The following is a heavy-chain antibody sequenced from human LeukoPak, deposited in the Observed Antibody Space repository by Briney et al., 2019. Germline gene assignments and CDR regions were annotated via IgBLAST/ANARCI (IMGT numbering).Heavy chain of an antibody. J-gene: IGHJ4*02. CDR3: TTETPEYYDFWSGYYYIGY. D-gene: IGHD3-3*01. CDR1: GFTFSSYW. CDR2: IKSKTDGGTT. V-gene: IGHV3-15*01. Sequence: GGSLRLSCAASGFTFSSYWMSWVRQAPGKGLEWVGRIKSKTDGGTTDYAAPVKGRFTISRDDSKNTLYLQMNSLKTEDTAVYYCTTETPEYYDFWSGYYYIGYWGQGTLVTVSS.